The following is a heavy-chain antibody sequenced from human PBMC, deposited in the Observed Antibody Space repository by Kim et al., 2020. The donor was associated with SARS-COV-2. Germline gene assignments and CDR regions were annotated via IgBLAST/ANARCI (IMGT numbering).Heavy chain of an antibody. CDR1: GDSVSSNSAA. Sequence: SQTLSLTCAISGDSVSSNSAAWNWIRLSPSRGLEWLGRTYYRSKCYSDYALSVKSRISINPDTSRKQFSLQLNSVTPEDTALYYCARSIRDYFDYWGQGTLVTVSS. CDR2: TYYRSKCYS. J-gene: IGHJ4*02. V-gene: IGHV6-1*01. CDR3: ARSIRDYFDY. D-gene: IGHD6-6*01.